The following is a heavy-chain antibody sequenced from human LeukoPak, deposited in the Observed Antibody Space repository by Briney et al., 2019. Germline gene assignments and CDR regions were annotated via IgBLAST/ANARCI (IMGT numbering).Heavy chain of an antibody. CDR2: IWYDGSNK. CDR1: AFPFSSYG. D-gene: IGHD6-19*01. V-gene: IGHV3-33*01. CDR3: ARVSSSGWSDY. J-gene: IGHJ4*02. Sequence: GSLRLSCAASAFPFSSYGMHWVRQAPGKGLEWVAVIWYDGSNKYYADSVRGRFTISRDNSKNTLYLQMNSLRAEDTAVYYCARVSSSGWSDYWGQGALVTVSS.